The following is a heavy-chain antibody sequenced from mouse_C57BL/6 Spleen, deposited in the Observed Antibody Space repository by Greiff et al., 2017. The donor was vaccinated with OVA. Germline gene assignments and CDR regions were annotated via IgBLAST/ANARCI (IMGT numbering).Heavy chain of an antibody. CDR1: GYAFTNYL. D-gene: IGHD2-3*01. Sequence: VQLQQSGAELVRPGTSVKVSCKASGYAFTNYLIEWVKQRPGQGLEWIGVINPGSGGTNYNEKFKGKATLTADKSSSTAYMQLSSLTSEDSAVYFCARGDGYYDYWGKGTTLTVSS. CDR3: ARGDGYYDY. J-gene: IGHJ2*01. CDR2: INPGSGGT. V-gene: IGHV1-54*01.